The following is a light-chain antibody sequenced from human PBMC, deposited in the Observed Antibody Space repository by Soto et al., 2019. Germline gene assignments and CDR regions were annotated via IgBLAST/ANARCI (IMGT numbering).Light chain of an antibody. V-gene: IGLV2-14*01. J-gene: IGLJ1*01. CDR1: SSDVGGYKY. CDR2: DVS. CDR3: SSYTSSSTYV. Sequence: QSVLTQPASVSGSPGQSITISCTGTSSDVGGYKYVSWYQQHPGKAPKLMIYDVSNRPSGVSNRVSGSKSGNTASLTISGLQAEDEADYYCSSYTSSSTYVFGTGTQLTVL.